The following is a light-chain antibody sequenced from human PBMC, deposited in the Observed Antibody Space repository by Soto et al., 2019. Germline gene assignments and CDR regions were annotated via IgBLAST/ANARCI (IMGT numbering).Light chain of an antibody. CDR3: QQYGRSPLLYT. CDR2: GAS. J-gene: IGKJ2*01. V-gene: IGKV3-20*01. CDR1: QTINGNY. Sequence: EIVLTQSPGTLSLSPGERATLSCRASQTINGNYLAWYQQKPGQAPRLLIYGASTRAAGVPDRFSGSGSGTDFTLTITRLEPEDFVVYYCQQYGRSPLLYTFGQGTKL.